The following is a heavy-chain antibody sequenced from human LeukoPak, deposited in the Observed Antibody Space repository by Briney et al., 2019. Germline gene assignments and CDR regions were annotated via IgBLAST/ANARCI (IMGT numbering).Heavy chain of an antibody. CDR2: ISYDGSNK. CDR1: GFTFSSYA. Sequence: GGSLRLSCAASGFTFSSYALSWVRQVPGKGLEWVAVISYDGSNKYYADSVKGRFTISRDNSKNTLYLQMNSLRAEDTAVYYCAKEESQWLVLNYYYGMDVWGQGTTVTVSS. V-gene: IGHV3-30*18. CDR3: AKEESQWLVLNYYYGMDV. D-gene: IGHD6-19*01. J-gene: IGHJ6*02.